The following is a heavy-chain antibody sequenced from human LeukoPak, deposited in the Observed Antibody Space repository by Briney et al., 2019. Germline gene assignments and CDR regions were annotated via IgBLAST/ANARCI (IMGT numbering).Heavy chain of an antibody. Sequence: GGCLGLSCTTSGFNLRAYWMGGVPQAPGKGRECVANIHQHGSKETYVDSVKGRFTISRDNAKNSIYRQMNSLRAEDTAIYYCARVGHDLYQTFGSWGHGTLITVSS. CDR2: IHQHGSKE. CDR1: GFNLRAYW. D-gene: IGHD3-16*01. V-gene: IGHV3-7*03. CDR3: ARVGHDLYQTFGS. J-gene: IGHJ5*01.